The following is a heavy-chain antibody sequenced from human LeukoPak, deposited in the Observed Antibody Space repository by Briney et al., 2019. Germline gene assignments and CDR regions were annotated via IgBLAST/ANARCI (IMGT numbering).Heavy chain of an antibody. D-gene: IGHD6-19*01. V-gene: IGHV3-30*18. CDR1: GFTFSSYG. CDR3: ANGLRGSGWWGNDY. CDR2: ISYDGSNK. Sequence: GGSLRLSCAASGFTFSSYGMHWVRQAPGKGLEWVAVISYDGSNKYYADSVKGRFTISGDNSKNTLYLQMNSLRAEDTAVYYCANGLRGSGWWGNDYWGQGTLVTVSS. J-gene: IGHJ4*02.